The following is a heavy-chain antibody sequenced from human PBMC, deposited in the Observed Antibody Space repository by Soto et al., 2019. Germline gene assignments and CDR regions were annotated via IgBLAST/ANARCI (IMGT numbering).Heavy chain of an antibody. CDR3: ARDPYYDSSGYLASYGMDV. CDR2: IYSGGST. V-gene: IGHV3-53*04. CDR1: GFTVSSNY. Sequence: EVQLVEPGGGLVQPGGSLRLSCAASGFTVSSNYMSWVRQAPGKGLEWVSVIYSGGSTYYADSVKGRFTISRHNSKNTLYLQMNSLRAEDTAVYYCARDPYYDSSGYLASYGMDVWGQGTTVTVSS. D-gene: IGHD3-22*01. J-gene: IGHJ6*02.